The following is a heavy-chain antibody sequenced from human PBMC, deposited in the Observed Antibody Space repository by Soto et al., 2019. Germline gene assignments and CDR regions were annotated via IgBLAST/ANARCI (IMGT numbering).Heavy chain of an antibody. J-gene: IGHJ6*02. D-gene: IGHD3-9*01. CDR3: ASTKNLRYFDPPTRGYYYGMDV. V-gene: IGHV3-48*02. CDR2: ISSSSSTI. Sequence: GGSLRLSCAASGFTFSSYSMNWVRQAPGKGLEWVSYISSSSSTIYYADSVKGRFTISRDNAKNSLYLQMNSLRDEDTAVYYCASTKNLRYFDPPTRGYYYGMDVWGQGTTVTVSS. CDR1: GFTFSSYS.